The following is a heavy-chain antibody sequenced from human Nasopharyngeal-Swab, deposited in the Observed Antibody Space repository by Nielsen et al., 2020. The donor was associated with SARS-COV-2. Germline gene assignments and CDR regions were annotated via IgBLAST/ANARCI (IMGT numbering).Heavy chain of an antibody. CDR3: ARGGYGDYLGYYYYMDV. V-gene: IGHV1-8*01. Sequence: ASVKVSCKASGYTFTSYDINWVRQATGQGLEWMGWMNPNSGNTGYAQKLQGRVTMTRNTSISTAYMELSSLRSEDTAVYYCARGGYGDYLGYYYYMDVWGKGTTVTVSS. J-gene: IGHJ6*03. CDR1: GYTFTSYD. D-gene: IGHD4-17*01. CDR2: MNPNSGNT.